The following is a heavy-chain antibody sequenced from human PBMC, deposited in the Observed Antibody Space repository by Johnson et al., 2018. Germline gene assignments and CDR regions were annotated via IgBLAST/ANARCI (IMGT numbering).Heavy chain of an antibody. D-gene: IGHD3-22*01. V-gene: IGHV3-33*01. CDR2: IWYDGSIK. Sequence: QVQLVQSGGGVVQXGRSXRLXCAASGFTFSSYGMHWVRQAPGKGLEWVAVIWYDGSIKYYADSVKGRFTTSRDNSKNTLYLQRNSLRAEDTAVYYCVRPIDSRAAFDIWGQGKMVTVSS. CDR3: VRPIDSRAAFDI. CDR1: GFTFSSYG. J-gene: IGHJ3*02.